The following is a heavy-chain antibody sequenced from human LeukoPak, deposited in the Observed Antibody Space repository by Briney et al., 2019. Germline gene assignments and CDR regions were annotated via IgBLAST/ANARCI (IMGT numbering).Heavy chain of an antibody. Sequence: GSLRLSCAASGFTFSSYSMNWVRQAPGKGLEWVSSISSSSSYIYYADSVKGRFTISRDNSKNTLYLQMNSLRAEDTAVYYCATARSPLWFGEWRDYWGQGTLVTVSS. CDR1: GFTFSSYS. CDR2: ISSSSSYI. J-gene: IGHJ4*02. CDR3: ATARSPLWFGEWRDY. V-gene: IGHV3-21*04. D-gene: IGHD3-10*01.